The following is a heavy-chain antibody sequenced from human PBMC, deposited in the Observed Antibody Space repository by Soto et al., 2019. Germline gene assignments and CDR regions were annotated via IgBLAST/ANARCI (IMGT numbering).Heavy chain of an antibody. D-gene: IGHD2-2*01. J-gene: IGHJ5*02. Sequence: GGSLRLSCAASGFTFSSYAMSWVRQAPGKGLEWVSAISGSGGSTYYADSVKGRFTISRDNSKNTLYLQMNSLRAEDTAVYYCAEVRVERVVVPADSGSRGDWFDPWGQGTLVTVSS. CDR2: ISGSGGST. CDR1: GFTFSSYA. CDR3: AEVRVERVVVPADSGSRGDWFDP. V-gene: IGHV3-23*01.